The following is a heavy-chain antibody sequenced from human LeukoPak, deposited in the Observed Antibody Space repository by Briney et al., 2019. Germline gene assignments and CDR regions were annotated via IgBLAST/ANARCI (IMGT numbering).Heavy chain of an antibody. V-gene: IGHV3-7*03. CDR2: INQDGSEK. J-gene: IGHJ3*02. Sequence: PGGSLRLSCSASGFTSSSYWMNSLRQAPGTGLESVANINQDGSEKYYVDSVKGRFTISRDNAKNSLYLQMNSLRAEDTAVYYCARYRYASAFDIWGQGTMVTVSS. CDR3: ARYRYASAFDI. CDR1: GFTSSSYW. D-gene: IGHD2-2*01.